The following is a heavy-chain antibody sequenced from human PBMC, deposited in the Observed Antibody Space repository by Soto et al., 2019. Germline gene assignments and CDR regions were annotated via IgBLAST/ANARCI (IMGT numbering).Heavy chain of an antibody. D-gene: IGHD5-12*01. J-gene: IGHJ4*01. CDR3: ARAITRMFVGPSY. CDR2: ISAYSGDT. CDR1: GYSFTNYP. V-gene: IGHV1-18*01. Sequence: ASVNVSCKASGYSFTNYPIAWVRRAPVQGLEWMGWISAYSGDTNYAQKFQGRVTMTRDTSTTTSYLELRSLRSDDTAVYYCARAITRMFVGPSYWGHGTLV.